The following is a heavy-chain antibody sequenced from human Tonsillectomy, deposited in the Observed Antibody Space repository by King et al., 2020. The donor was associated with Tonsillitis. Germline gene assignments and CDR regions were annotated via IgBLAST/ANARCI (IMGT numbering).Heavy chain of an antibody. V-gene: IGHV4-59*01. Sequence: QLQESGPGLVKPSETLSLTCTVPGGSISSYYWSWIRQPPGKGLEWIGNIYYSGSTNYNPSLKSRVTISVDTSKSQFSLKLRSVRPADTAVYYCARGIAAADPLDYWGQGTLVSGAS. CDR2: IYYSGST. CDR3: ARGIAAADPLDY. CDR1: GGSISSYY. J-gene: IGHJ4*02. D-gene: IGHD6-13*01.